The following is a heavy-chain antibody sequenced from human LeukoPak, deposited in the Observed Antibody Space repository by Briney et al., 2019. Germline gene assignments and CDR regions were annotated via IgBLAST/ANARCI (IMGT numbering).Heavy chain of an antibody. CDR3: AKTRPLDSSSWSHGDY. D-gene: IGHD6-13*01. J-gene: IGHJ4*02. CDR2: FDPEDGET. CDR1: GYTLTELS. Sequence: ASVKVSCKVSGYTLTELSMHWVRQAPGKGLEWMGGFDPEDGETIYAQKIQGRVTMTEDTSTDTAYMELNSLRAEDTAVYYCAKTRPLDSSSWSHGDYWGQGTLVTVSS. V-gene: IGHV1-24*01.